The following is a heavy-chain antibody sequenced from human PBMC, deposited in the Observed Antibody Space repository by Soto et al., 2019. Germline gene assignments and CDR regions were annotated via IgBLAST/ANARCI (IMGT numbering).Heavy chain of an antibody. V-gene: IGHV5-51*01. CDR2: IYPGDSDT. D-gene: IGHD6-19*01. CDR1: GYRFANYW. Sequence: GESLKISCEGSGYRFANYWIGWVRQMPGKGLEWMGIIYPGDSDTRYSPSFQGQVTISADKSISTAYLQWSSLKASDTAMYYCARLGIAVAGTYGMDVWGQGTTVTVSS. J-gene: IGHJ6*02. CDR3: ARLGIAVAGTYGMDV.